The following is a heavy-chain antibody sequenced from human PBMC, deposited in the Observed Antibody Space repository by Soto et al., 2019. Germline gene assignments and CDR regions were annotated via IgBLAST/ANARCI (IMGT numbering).Heavy chain of an antibody. CDR3: ARDLPPDIVVVPASHKRIDSSNDY. D-gene: IGHD2-2*01. CDR1: RGTFSSYT. CDR2: IIPILGIA. V-gene: IGHV1-69*08. J-gene: IGHJ4*02. Sequence: QVQLVQSGAEVKKPGSSVKVSCKASRGTFSSYTISWVRQAPGQGLEWMGRIIPILGIANYAQKFQGRVTITADKSTSTDYMELSSLRSDETAVYYCARDLPPDIVVVPASHKRIDSSNDYWGQGTLVMVSS.